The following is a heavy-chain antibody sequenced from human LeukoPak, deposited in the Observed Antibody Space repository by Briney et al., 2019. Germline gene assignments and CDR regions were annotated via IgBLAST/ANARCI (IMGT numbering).Heavy chain of an antibody. Sequence: ASETLSLTCAVYGGSFSGYCWSWIRQPPGKGLEWIGEINHSGSTNYNPSLKSRVTISVDTSKNQFSLKLSSVTAADTAVYYCARRAKGIVVVPAAHVREGWFDPWGQGTLVTVSS. J-gene: IGHJ5*02. CDR3: ARRAKGIVVVPAAHVREGWFDP. D-gene: IGHD2-2*01. CDR2: INHSGST. CDR1: GGSFSGYC. V-gene: IGHV4-34*01.